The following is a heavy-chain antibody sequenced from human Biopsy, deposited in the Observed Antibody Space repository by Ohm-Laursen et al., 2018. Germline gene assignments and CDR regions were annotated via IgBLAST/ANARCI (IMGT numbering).Heavy chain of an antibody. CDR1: RDSISNYY. CDR2: IYYTGST. Sequence: GTLSLTCTVSRDSISNYYWTWIRQSPGKGLEWIGYIYYTGSTNYNPSLKSRLTISVDKSKNHFSLRLTSVTAADTATYFCARGPYGDNAGAFDVWGQGTVVTVSS. D-gene: IGHD4/OR15-4a*01. V-gene: IGHV4-59*12. CDR3: ARGPYGDNAGAFDV. J-gene: IGHJ3*01.